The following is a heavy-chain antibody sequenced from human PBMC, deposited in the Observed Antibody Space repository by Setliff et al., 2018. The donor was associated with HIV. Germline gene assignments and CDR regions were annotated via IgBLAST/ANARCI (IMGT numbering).Heavy chain of an antibody. Sequence: SETLSLTCTVSSDSIRFYYWTWTRQPPGKGLEWIGNIYYTGSTNYNPSLKSRITISIDTSKSQFSLKLTSVAAADTAVYYCARDSGGYNYGFAVGSFDYWGQGALVTVS. V-gene: IGHV4-59*01. J-gene: IGHJ4*02. D-gene: IGHD5-18*01. CDR2: IYYTGST. CDR1: SDSIRFYY. CDR3: ARDSGGYNYGFAVGSFDY.